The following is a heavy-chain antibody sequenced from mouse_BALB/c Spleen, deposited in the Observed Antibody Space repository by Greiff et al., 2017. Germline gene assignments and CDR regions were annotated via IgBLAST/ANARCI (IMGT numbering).Heavy chain of an antibody. CDR2: IHYSGST. CDR1: GYSITSCYS. J-gene: IGHJ4*01. Sequence: DVQLQESGPDLVKPSQSLSLTCTVTGYSITSCYSWHWIRQFPGNKLEWMGYIHYSGSTNYNPSLKSRISITRDTSKNQFFLQLNSVTTEDTATYYCARLGYYGSRYYAMDYWGQGTSVTVSS. V-gene: IGHV3-1*02. CDR3: ARLGYYGSRYYAMDY. D-gene: IGHD1-1*01.